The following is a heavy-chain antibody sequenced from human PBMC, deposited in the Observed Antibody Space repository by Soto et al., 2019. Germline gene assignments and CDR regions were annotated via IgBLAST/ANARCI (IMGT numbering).Heavy chain of an antibody. J-gene: IGHJ4*02. Sequence: QVQLVQSGAEVKKPGSSVKVSCKASGGTFSSYPISWVRQAPGQGLEWMGGTNGNLGTGNYAQKFQGRLPITTDKSTTTVYMELSSLRSEDTAVYYCARPSSPGYFRYFHNLGQGTLVTVSS. CDR1: GGTFSSYP. CDR2: TNGNLGTG. CDR3: ARPSSPGYFRYFHN. D-gene: IGHD5-18*01. V-gene: IGHV1-69*06.